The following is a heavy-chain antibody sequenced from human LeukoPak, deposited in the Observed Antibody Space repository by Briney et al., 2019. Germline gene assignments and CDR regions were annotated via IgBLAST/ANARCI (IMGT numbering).Heavy chain of an antibody. D-gene: IGHD6-19*01. J-gene: IGHJ6*02. CDR1: GYTFTGYY. CDR2: INPNSGGT. Sequence: ASVKVSCKASGYTFTGYYMHWVRQAPGQGLEWMGWINPNSGGTNYALKFQGRVTMTRDTSISTAYMELSRLRSDDTAVYYCARDRGIAVAGTIVWYYYYGMDVWGQGTTVTVSS. V-gene: IGHV1-2*02. CDR3: ARDRGIAVAGTIVWYYYYGMDV.